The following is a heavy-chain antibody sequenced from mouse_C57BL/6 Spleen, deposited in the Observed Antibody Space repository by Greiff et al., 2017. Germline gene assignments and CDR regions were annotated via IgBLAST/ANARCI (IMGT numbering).Heavy chain of an antibody. V-gene: IGHV1-69*01. CDR2: IDPSDSYT. J-gene: IGHJ2*01. CDR1: GYTFTSYW. D-gene: IGHD1-1*01. CDR3: ARPGSSPYYFDY. Sequence: VQLQQPGAELVMPGASVKLSCKASGYTFTSYWMHWVKQRPGQGLEWIGEIDPSDSYTNYNQKFKGKSTLTVDKSSSTAYMQLSSLTSEDSAVYYCARPGSSPYYFDYWGQGTTLTVSS.